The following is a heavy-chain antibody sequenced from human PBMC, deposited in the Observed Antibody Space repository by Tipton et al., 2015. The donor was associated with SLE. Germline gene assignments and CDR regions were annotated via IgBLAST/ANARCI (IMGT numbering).Heavy chain of an antibody. CDR1: GFTFSSYA. CDR3: TRFREGREVDY. V-gene: IGHV3-23*01. D-gene: IGHD1-26*01. Sequence: SLRLSCAASGFTFSSYAVSWVRQAPGKGLEWVSVITISGSSTNYADSVKGRFSISRDNSKNMLYLQMNSLKTEDTAVYYCTRFREGREVDYWGQGTLVTVSS. CDR2: ITISGSST. J-gene: IGHJ4*02.